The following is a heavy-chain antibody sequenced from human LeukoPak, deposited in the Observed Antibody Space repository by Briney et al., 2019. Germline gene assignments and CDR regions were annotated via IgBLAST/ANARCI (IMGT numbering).Heavy chain of an antibody. CDR3: ARDRISVADPPNWFDP. D-gene: IGHD6-19*01. J-gene: IGHJ5*02. CDR1: GGSFSGYY. V-gene: IGHV4-34*01. Sequence: SETLSLTCAVYGGSFSGYYWSWIRQPAGKGLEWIGSIYHSGKNYYNPSLKSRVTMSVDTSKNQFSLKLTSVTAADTAMYYCARDRISVADPPNWFDPWGQGTLVTVSS. CDR2: IYHSGKN.